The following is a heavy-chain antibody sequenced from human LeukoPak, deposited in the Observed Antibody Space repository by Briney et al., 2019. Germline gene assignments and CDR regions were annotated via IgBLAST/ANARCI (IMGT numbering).Heavy chain of an antibody. Sequence: SETLSLTCTVSGASITSGNYYWSWICQHPGKGLGWIGYIRYSGSTYHNPSLKSRLSVDTSRNQFSLDLSSVTAADTAVYHCARGFYYDNYMDVWGNGTTVTVSS. CDR1: GASITSGNYY. CDR3: ARGFYYDNYMDV. V-gene: IGHV4-31*03. CDR2: IRYSGST. J-gene: IGHJ6*03. D-gene: IGHD3-22*01.